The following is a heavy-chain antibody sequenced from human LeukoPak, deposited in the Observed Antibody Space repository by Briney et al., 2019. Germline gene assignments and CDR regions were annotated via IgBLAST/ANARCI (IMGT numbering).Heavy chain of an antibody. D-gene: IGHD3-10*01. CDR3: ARDQTKLTYYYGSGSYSRQNDAFDI. CDR2: IYYSGST. Sequence: SETLSLTCTVSGGSISSYYCSWIRQPPGKGPEWIGYIYYSGSTNYNPSLKSRVTISVDTSKNQFSLKLSSVTAADTAVYYCARDQTKLTYYYGSGSYSRQNDAFDIWGQGTMVTVSS. V-gene: IGHV4-59*01. J-gene: IGHJ3*02. CDR1: GGSISSYY.